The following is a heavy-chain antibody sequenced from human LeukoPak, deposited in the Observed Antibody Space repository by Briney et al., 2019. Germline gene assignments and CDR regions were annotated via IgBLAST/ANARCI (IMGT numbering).Heavy chain of an antibody. CDR2: IIPIFGTA. D-gene: IGHD3-3*01. CDR3: ARDDQYYDFWSGYYIRRAFDI. CDR1: GGTFSSYA. V-gene: IGHV1-69*13. Sequence: SVKVSCKASGGTFSSYAISWVRQAPGQGLEWMGGIIPIFGTANYAQKFQGRVTITADESTSTAYMELSSLRSDDTAVYYCARDDQYYDFWSGYYIRRAFDIWGQGTMVTVSS. J-gene: IGHJ3*02.